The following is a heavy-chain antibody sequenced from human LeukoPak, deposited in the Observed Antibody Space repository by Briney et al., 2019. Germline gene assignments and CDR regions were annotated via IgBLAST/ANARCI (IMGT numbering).Heavy chain of an antibody. D-gene: IGHD1-1*01. V-gene: IGHV3-23*01. CDR2: ITGSGGGT. CDR3: VKDSTHNWNDGGRFDP. Sequence: GGSLRLSCAASGFTFGSHAMSWVRQAPGKGLEWVAAITGSGGGTYQADSAEGRFTISRDNSKNIVYLQMNSLRAEDTAIYYCVKDSTHNWNDGGRFDPWGQGTLVTVSS. CDR1: GFTFGSHA. J-gene: IGHJ5*02.